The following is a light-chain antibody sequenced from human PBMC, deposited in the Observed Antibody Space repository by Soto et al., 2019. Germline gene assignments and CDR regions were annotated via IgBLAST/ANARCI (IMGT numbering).Light chain of an antibody. V-gene: IGKV1-39*01. CDR1: QSIDNF. CDR2: AAS. J-gene: IGKJ4*01. Sequence: DIQMTHYHSSLSASVGYRVTITCHPSQSIDNFLNWYQQKPGKAPNLLIYAASSLQSGVSSRFSGSGSGTDFTLTISSLQPEDSATYYCQQSYNTPLPFCGGT. CDR3: QQSYNTPLP.